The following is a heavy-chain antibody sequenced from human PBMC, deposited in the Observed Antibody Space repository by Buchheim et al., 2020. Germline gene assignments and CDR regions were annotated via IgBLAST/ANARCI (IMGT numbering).Heavy chain of an antibody. CDR1: GFTFNSFS. Sequence: QVHLVESGGGVVQPGRSLRLSCAASGFTFNSFSMHWVRQAPGKGLEWVASINYFGITKYYVDSVKGRFTISRDNSESTLYLQMNSLRAEDTGVYYCAREVYSDPFDYWGQGTL. J-gene: IGHJ4*02. CDR2: INYFGITK. CDR3: AREVYSDPFDY. V-gene: IGHV3-33*01. D-gene: IGHD3-22*01.